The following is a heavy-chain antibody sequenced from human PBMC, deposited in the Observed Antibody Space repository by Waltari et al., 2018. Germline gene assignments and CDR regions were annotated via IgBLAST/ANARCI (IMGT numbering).Heavy chain of an antibody. CDR3: ARDRRHTIFGVVSLFDY. CDR1: GYSISRGYL. D-gene: IGHD3-3*01. Sequence: QVQLQESGPGLVKPSETLSLTCAVSGYSISRGYLWGWIRQPPGKGLEWIGSVYHTGSTYYNPSLKSRVTISVDMSKNQFSLELTSVTAADTAVYYCARDRRHTIFGVVSLFDYWGQGALVTVSS. CDR2: VYHTGST. J-gene: IGHJ4*02. V-gene: IGHV4-38-2*02.